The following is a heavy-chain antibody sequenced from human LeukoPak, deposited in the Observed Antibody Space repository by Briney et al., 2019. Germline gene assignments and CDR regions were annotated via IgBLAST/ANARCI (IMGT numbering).Heavy chain of an antibody. CDR1: GITFSRFW. CDR2: ISGSGGST. Sequence: GGSLRLSCAASGITFSRFWMSWVRQAPGKGLEWVSAISGSGGSTYYADSVKGRFTISRDNSKNTLYLQMNSLRAEDTAVYYCAKDRRYSSGWYYFDYWGQGTLVTVSS. D-gene: IGHD6-19*01. V-gene: IGHV3-23*01. CDR3: AKDRRYSSGWYYFDY. J-gene: IGHJ4*02.